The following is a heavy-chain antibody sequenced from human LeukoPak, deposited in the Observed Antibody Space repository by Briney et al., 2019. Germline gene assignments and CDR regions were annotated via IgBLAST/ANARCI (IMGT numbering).Heavy chain of an antibody. V-gene: IGHV4-4*02. J-gene: IGHJ6*03. Sequence: PSETLSLTCAISGGSLDSSGWWTWVRQPPGKGLEWVGEISHTGSTKFNPSLQSRVIISGDMSKNQFSLNLTSVTAADTAVYYCARELNKSTYGSALYYYYYMDVWGKGTTVTISS. CDR1: GGSLDSSGW. D-gene: IGHD3-10*01. CDR3: ARELNKSTYGSALYYYYYMDV. CDR2: ISHTGST.